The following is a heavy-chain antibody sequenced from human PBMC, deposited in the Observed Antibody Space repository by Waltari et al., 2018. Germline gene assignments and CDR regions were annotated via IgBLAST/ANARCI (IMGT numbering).Heavy chain of an antibody. CDR1: GGYISSYY. V-gene: IGHV4-59*01. D-gene: IGHD5-12*01. CDR3: ARESTRGYARGMDV. Sequence: QVQLQESGPGLVKPSETLSITCTVSGGYISSYYWSWIRQPPGKGLEWIGYIYYSGSTNYNPSLKSRVTISVDTSKNQFSLKLSSVTAADTAVYYCARESTRGYARGMDVWGQGTTVTVSS. J-gene: IGHJ6*02. CDR2: IYYSGST.